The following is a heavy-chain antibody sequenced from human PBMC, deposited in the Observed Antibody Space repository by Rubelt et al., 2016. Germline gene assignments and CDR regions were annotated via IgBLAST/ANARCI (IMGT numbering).Heavy chain of an antibody. Sequence: QVQLQQWGAGLLKPSETLSLTCAVYGGSFSGYYWSWIRQPPGKGLEWIGEINHSGSTNYNPSLKSGVTISVDTAKNKFSRKRSCVTAADTAVYYCARGSPISQPYRGYYGMDVWGQGTTVTVSS. V-gene: IGHV4-34*01. CDR3: ARGSPISQPYRGYYGMDV. CDR2: INHSGST. D-gene: IGHD3-10*01. J-gene: IGHJ6*02. CDR1: GGSFSGYY.